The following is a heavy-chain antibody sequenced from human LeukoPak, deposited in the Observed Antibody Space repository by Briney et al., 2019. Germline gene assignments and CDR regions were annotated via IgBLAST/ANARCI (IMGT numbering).Heavy chain of an antibody. CDR3: ARDPRLVPDYFDY. CDR2: ISSSSSYI. D-gene: IGHD6-19*01. Sequence: PGGSLRLSCAASGFTFSSYSMNWVRQAPGRGLEWVSSISSSSSYIYYADSVKGRFTISRDNAKNSLYLQMNSLRAEDTAVHYCARDPRLVPDYFDYWGQGTLVTVSS. V-gene: IGHV3-21*01. CDR1: GFTFSSYS. J-gene: IGHJ4*02.